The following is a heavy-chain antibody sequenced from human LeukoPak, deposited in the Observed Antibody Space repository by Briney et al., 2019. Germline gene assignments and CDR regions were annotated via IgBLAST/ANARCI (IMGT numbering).Heavy chain of an antibody. CDR2: IYPDDSDT. J-gene: IGHJ4*02. D-gene: IGHD3-10*01. V-gene: IGHV5-51*01. CDR1: GYSFTSYW. CDR3: ARSYSSGNCDY. Sequence: GEPLKISCKGSGYSFTSYWIGWVRQMPGKGLEWMGIIYPDDSDTRYSPSFQGQVTISADKSINTAYLQWSSLKASDTAIYFCARSYSSGNCDYWGQGTLVTVSS.